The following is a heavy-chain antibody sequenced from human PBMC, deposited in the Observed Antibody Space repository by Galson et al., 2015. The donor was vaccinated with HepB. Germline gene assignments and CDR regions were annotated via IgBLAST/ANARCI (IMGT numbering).Heavy chain of an antibody. CDR3: ASRDFYASGTYIDY. J-gene: IGHJ4*02. CDR2: ISSSGST. CDR1: GGSISKSVYF. V-gene: IGHV4-39*01. D-gene: IGHD3-10*01. Sequence: SETLSLTCTVSGGSISKSVYFWGWIRQSPGKGLEWIGTISSSGSTYYNPSLKSRVTISVDTSKNQFSLKLSSATAADTAMYYCASRDFYASGTYIDYWGQGILVTVSS.